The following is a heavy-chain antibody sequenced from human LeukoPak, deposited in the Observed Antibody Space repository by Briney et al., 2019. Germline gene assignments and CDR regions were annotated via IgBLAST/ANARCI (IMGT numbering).Heavy chain of an antibody. CDR2: ISNGGTST. CDR1: GFTVSSNY. CDR3: AKTYYYDSSGYSRPYYYYAMDV. Sequence: GGSLRLSCAASGFTVSSNYMSWVRQAPGKGLEWVSGISNGGTSTSYADSVKGRFTISRDNSKSTVYLQQYRLRAEDTAVYYCAKTYYYDSSGYSRPYYYYAMDVWGQGTTVTVSS. V-gene: IGHV3-53*01. J-gene: IGHJ6*02. D-gene: IGHD3-22*01.